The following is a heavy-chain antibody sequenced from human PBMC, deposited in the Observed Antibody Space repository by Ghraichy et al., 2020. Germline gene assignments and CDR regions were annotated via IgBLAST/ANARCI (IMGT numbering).Heavy chain of an antibody. CDR1: GYSFTSYY. Sequence: ASVKVSCKASGYSFTSYYLHWVRQVPGQGLEWMGMIDPRADITVYAQKFHGRLTVTRDTSSSTVYMDLNSLGSEDTAGYYCARVPRNMVAEEWGQGSLVTVDEQKFQGVRTETRDSSSATVYMDLNSLGSEDTAVYYCPRVPRNMVAEEWGQGTLVTVSS. V-gene: IGHV1-46*01. J-gene: IGHJ4*02. CDR3: ARVPRNMVAEEWGQGSLVTVDEQKFQGVRTETRDSSSATVYMDLNSLGSEDTAVYYCPRVPRNMVAEE. D-gene: IGHD3-3*01. CDR2: IDPRADIT.